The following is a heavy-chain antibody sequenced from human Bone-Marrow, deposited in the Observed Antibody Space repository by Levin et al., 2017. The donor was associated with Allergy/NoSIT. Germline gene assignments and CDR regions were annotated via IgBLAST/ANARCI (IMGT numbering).Heavy chain of an antibody. CDR1: GFTFSNYA. CDR3: ANSQKVLFSAVDM. J-gene: IGHJ3*02. CDR2: ITGSGGNT. V-gene: IGHV3-23*01. Sequence: GESLKISCTASGFTFSNYAMSWVRQAPGKGLEWVSEITGSGGNTYYADSVKGRFTISRDNSKNTLYLQMSSLRAEDTAVYYCANSQKVLFSAVDMWGQGTMVTVSS. D-gene: IGHD3-16*01.